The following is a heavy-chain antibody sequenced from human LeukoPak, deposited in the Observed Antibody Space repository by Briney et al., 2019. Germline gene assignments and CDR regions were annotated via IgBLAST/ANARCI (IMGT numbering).Heavy chain of an antibody. CDR1: GFTLSSYE. V-gene: IGHV3-48*03. CDR2: ISSSGSTI. D-gene: IGHD3-10*01. Sequence: GGSLRLSCAASGFTLSSYEMNWVRQAPGKGLEWVSYISSSGSTIYYADSVKGRFTISRDNAKNSLYLQMNSLRAEDTAVYYCARLGVRGVIGSGYWGQGTLVTVSS. CDR3: ARLGVRGVIGSGY. J-gene: IGHJ4*02.